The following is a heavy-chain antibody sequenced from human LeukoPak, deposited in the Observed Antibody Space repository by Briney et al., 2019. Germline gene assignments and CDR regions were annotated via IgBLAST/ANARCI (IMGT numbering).Heavy chain of an antibody. J-gene: IGHJ1*01. CDR1: GFTFSSYS. Sequence: GGSLRLSCTASGFTFSSYSMNWVRQAPGKGLEWVSSISSSSSYIYYADSVKGRFTISRDNAKNSLYLQMNSLRAEDTAVYYCATYSSLNRREFQFWGQGTLLTVSS. D-gene: IGHD3-22*01. V-gene: IGHV3-21*01. CDR2: ISSSSSYI. CDR3: ATYSSLNRREFQF.